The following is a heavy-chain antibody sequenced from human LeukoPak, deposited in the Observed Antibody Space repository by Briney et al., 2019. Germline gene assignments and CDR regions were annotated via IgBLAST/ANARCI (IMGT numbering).Heavy chain of an antibody. CDR1: GNSFASYW. D-gene: IGHD6-13*01. CDR3: ARRIAGSGSDY. J-gene: IGHJ4*02. V-gene: IGHV5-51*01. CDR2: IYPDDSDT. Sequence: GESLKISFKGSGNSFASYWIGWVRQMPGKGLEWMGIIYPDDSDTRYSPSFQGQVTITADKSISTAYLQWNSLKASDTAMYFCARRIAGSGSDYWGQGTLVTVSS.